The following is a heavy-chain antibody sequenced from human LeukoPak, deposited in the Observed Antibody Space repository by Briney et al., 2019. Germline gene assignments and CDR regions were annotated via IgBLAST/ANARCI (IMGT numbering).Heavy chain of an antibody. CDR2: ISSSSSTI. J-gene: IGHJ6*02. D-gene: IGHD3-3*01. Sequence: GGSLRLSCAASGFTFSSYSMNWVRQAPGKGLEWVSYISSSSSTIYYADSVKGRFTISRDNAKNSLCLQMNSLRAEDTAVYYCARAHEGDFWSGYYRGYYYYYGMDVWGQGTTVTVSS. CDR3: ARAHEGDFWSGYYRGYYYYYGMDV. V-gene: IGHV3-48*01. CDR1: GFTFSSYS.